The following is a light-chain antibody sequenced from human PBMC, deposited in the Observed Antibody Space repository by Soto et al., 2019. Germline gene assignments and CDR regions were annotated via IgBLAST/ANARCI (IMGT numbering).Light chain of an antibody. CDR2: DAS. Sequence: DIQMTQSPSTLCAFVGDRVSITCRASQCFGSFLAWYQQKPGKAPKDLIYDASTLERGGPSRFIGSGSGTEFTLTISSLQPDDVATYYCQEYEDAFSTFGQGTKVDIK. CDR3: QEYEDAFST. CDR1: QCFGSF. J-gene: IGKJ2*01. V-gene: IGKV1-5*01.